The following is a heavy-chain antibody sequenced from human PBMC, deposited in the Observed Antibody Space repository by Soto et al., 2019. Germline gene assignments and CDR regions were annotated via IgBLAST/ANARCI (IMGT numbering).Heavy chain of an antibody. CDR3: AREGGSYDSGGYLIRGAFDI. J-gene: IGHJ3*02. CDR1: GGSISSYY. V-gene: IGHV4-59*12. D-gene: IGHD3-22*01. Sequence: SETLSLTCTVSGGSISSYYWSWIRQPPGKGLEWIGYIYFRGNTYYSPSLESRLTISVDTSKNQFSLKLTSVTAADTAVYYCAREGGSYDSGGYLIRGAFDIWGQGTMVTVSS. CDR2: IYFRGNT.